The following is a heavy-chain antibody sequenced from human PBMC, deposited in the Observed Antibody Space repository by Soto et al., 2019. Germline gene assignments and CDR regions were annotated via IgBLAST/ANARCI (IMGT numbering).Heavy chain of an antibody. CDR1: GFTFSSYA. Sequence: EVQLLESGGGLVQPGGSLRLSCAASGFTFSSYAMSWVRQAPGKGLEWVSAISGSGGSTYYADSVKGRFTISTDNSKNTLYLQMNSLRAEDTAVYYCAKDLRGWYDYGDSWGQGTLVTVSS. D-gene: IGHD6-19*01. CDR3: AKDLRGWYDYGDS. V-gene: IGHV3-23*01. J-gene: IGHJ4*02. CDR2: ISGSGGST.